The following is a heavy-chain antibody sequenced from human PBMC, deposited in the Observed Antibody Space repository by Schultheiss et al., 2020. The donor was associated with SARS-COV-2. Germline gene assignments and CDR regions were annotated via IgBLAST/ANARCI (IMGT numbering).Heavy chain of an antibody. CDR1: GFTFSSYG. V-gene: IGHV3-21*01. D-gene: IGHD2-2*02. Sequence: GGSLRLSCAASGFTFSSYGMHWVRQAPGKGLEWVSSISTSSSYIYYADSVKGRFTISRDNTKNSLYLRMNSLTAEDTAVYYCARDTSYCTSTNCYNGKVDYWGQGTLVTVSS. J-gene: IGHJ4*02. CDR2: ISTSSSYI. CDR3: ARDTSYCTSTNCYNGKVDY.